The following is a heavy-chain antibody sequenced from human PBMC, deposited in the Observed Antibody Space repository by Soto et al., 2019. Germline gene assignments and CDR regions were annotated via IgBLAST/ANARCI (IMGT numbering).Heavy chain of an antibody. D-gene: IGHD4-4*01. CDR2: IYWNDDK. J-gene: IGHJ4*02. Sequence: SGPTLVNPTQTLTLTCTFSGFSLSTSGVGVGWIRQPPGKALEWLALIYWNDDKRYSPSLKSRLTITKDTSKNQVVLTMTNMDTVDTATYYCAHRRRPVTTPEEREFDYWGQRTLVTVSS. V-gene: IGHV2-5*01. CDR1: GFSLSTSGVG. CDR3: AHRRRPVTTPEEREFDY.